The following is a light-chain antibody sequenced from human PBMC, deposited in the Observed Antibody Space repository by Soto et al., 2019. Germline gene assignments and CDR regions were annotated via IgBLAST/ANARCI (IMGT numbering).Light chain of an antibody. CDR1: SSNIGAGYD. Sequence: QSVLTQPPSVSGAPGQRVTISCTGSSSNIGAGYDVYWYQQLPGTAPKLLIYGNSNRPSGVPDRFSGSKSGTSASLTITGLQAEEEDAYYCQCYDSSRSGYVFGTGTKLTVL. J-gene: IGLJ1*01. V-gene: IGLV1-40*01. CDR3: QCYDSSRSGYV. CDR2: GNS.